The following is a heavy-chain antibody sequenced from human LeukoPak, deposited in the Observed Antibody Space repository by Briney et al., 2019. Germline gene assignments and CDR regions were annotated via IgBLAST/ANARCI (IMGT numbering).Heavy chain of an antibody. J-gene: IGHJ6*02. V-gene: IGHV3-23*01. Sequence: GGSLRLSCAASGFTFSSSAMSWVRQAPGKGLEWVSVISGSGGSTHYADSVKGRFTISRDNSKNTLFLQVNSLRAEDTAVYYCAKGLHSSGTNYYGMDVWGQGTTVTVSS. CDR3: AKGLHSSGTNYYGMDV. CDR2: ISGSGGST. CDR1: GFTFSSSA. D-gene: IGHD6-19*01.